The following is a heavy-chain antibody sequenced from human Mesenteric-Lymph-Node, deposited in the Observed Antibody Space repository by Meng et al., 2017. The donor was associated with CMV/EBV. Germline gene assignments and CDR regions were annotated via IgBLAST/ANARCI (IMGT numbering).Heavy chain of an antibody. CDR2: ISGFKRNK. CDR3: ARSRLLDYDNRDYPDYCDY. CDR1: LNRLE. J-gene: IGHJ4*02. V-gene: IGHV1-18*01. Sequence: LNRLESRWVRHAHGQGPEWLGGISGFKRNKIFARKVQSRVKLNKEKETSTEYMELRSLRSDDRAVYYCARSRLLDYDNRDYPDYCDYWGQGTLVTVSS. D-gene: IGHD3-22*01.